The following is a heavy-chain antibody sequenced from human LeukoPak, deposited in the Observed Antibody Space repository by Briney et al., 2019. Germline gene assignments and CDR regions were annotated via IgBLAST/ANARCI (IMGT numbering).Heavy chain of an antibody. J-gene: IGHJ3*02. Sequence: GGSLRLSCAASGFTFSSYAMSWVRQAPGKGLEWVANIKQDGSEKYYVDSVKGRFTISRDNAKNSLYLQMNSLRAEDTAVYYCASSVYCSSTSCYSSILPIWGQGTMVTVSS. CDR2: IKQDGSEK. V-gene: IGHV3-7*01. CDR3: ASSVYCSSTSCYSSILPI. CDR1: GFTFSSYA. D-gene: IGHD2-2*01.